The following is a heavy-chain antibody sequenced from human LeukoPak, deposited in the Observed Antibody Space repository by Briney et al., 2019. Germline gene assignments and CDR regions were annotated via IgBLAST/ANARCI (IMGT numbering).Heavy chain of an antibody. D-gene: IGHD2-2*01. J-gene: IGHJ4*02. CDR3: AKDGRSSSTSYYIDY. CDR2: ISWNSGSI. V-gene: IGHV3-9*01. CDR1: GFTFDDYA. Sequence: PGGSLRLSCAASGFTFDDYAMHWVRQAPGKGLEWVSGISWNSGSIGYADSVKGRFTISRDNAKNSLYLQMNSLRAEDTALYYCAKDGRSSSTSYYIDYWGQGTLVTVSS.